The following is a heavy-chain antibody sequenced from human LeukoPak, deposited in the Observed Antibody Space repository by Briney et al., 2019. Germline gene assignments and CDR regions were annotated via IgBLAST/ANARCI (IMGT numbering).Heavy chain of an antibody. CDR3: ARDLTSVIVVVPISAFDI. CDR1: GGSISSYY. CDR2: IYTSGST. Sequence: SETLSLTCTVSGGSISSYYWSWIRQPAGKGLEWIGRIYTSGSTNYNPSLKSRVTISVDTSKNQSSLKLSSVTAADTAVYYCARDLTSVIVVVPISAFDIWGQGTMVTVSS. J-gene: IGHJ3*02. D-gene: IGHD3-22*01. V-gene: IGHV4-4*07.